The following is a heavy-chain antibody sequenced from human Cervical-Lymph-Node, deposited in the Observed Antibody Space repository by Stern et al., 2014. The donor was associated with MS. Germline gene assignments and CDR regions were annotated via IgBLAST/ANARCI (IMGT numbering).Heavy chain of an antibody. CDR2: ISAYNGNT. J-gene: IGHJ6*02. V-gene: IGHV1-18*04. Sequence: VQLVPSGAEVKKPGASVKVSCKASGYTFTSYGISWVRQAHGQGLEWMGWISAYNGNTNYAQKLQGRVTMTTDTSTSTAYMELRSLRSDDTAVYYCARVENYDILTPYYYYGMDVWGQGTTVTVSS. CDR1: GYTFTSYG. D-gene: IGHD3-9*01. CDR3: ARVENYDILTPYYYYGMDV.